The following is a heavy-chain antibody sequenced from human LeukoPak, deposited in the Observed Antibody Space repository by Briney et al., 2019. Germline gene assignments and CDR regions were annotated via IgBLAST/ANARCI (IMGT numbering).Heavy chain of an antibody. CDR3: ARALPFSYMDV. V-gene: IGHV3-48*04. CDR1: GFTFSSYS. D-gene: IGHD5/OR15-5a*01. CDR2: ISSSSSTI. J-gene: IGHJ6*03. Sequence: GGSLRLSCAASGFTFSSYSMNWVRQAPGKGLEWVSYISSSSSTIYYADSVKGRFTISRDNAKNSLYLQMNSLRAEDTAVYYCARALPFSYMDVRGKGTTVTVSS.